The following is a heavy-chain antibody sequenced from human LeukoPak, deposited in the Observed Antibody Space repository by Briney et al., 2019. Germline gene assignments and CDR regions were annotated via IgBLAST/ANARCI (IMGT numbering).Heavy chain of an antibody. J-gene: IGHJ3*02. CDR1: EFTFSNYG. V-gene: IGHV3-30*03. D-gene: IGHD3-22*01. CDR3: ARGLFLSGYLDAFDI. Sequence: GGSLRLSCAASEFTFSNYGMHWVRQAPGKGLEWVALISYDGNNKYYADSVKGRFTISRDNSKNTLYLQMNSLTVEDTAVYYCARGLFLSGYLDAFDIWGQGTVVTVSS. CDR2: ISYDGNNK.